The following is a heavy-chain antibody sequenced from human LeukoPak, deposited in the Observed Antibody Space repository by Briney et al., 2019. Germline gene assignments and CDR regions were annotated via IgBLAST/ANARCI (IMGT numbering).Heavy chain of an antibody. V-gene: IGHV4-4*07. CDR1: GGSISSYY. CDR2: IYTSGST. CDR3: AREKMEVSGLPSPTLFDY. Sequence: SETLSLTCTVSGGSISSYYWSWIRQPAGKGLEWIGRIYTSGSTNYNPSLKSRVTMSVDTSKNQFSLKLSSVTAADTAVYYCAREKMEVSGLPSPTLFDYWGQGTLVTVSS. D-gene: IGHD3-16*02. J-gene: IGHJ4*02.